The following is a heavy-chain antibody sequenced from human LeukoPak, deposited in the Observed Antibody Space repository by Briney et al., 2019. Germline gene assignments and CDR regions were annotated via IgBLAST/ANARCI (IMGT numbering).Heavy chain of an antibody. V-gene: IGHV4-59*11. J-gene: IGHJ4*02. CDR2: IYYSGAT. CDR1: GGSISPLY. CDR3: ARGGVAAKYYFDS. Sequence: SETLSLTCTVSGGSISPLYWSWIRQPPGKGLEFIGYIYYSGATNYNPSLKSRVTLSVDTSKNQFSLKLSSVTAADTAVYYCARGGVAAKYYFDSWGQGTLVTVSS. D-gene: IGHD3-10*01.